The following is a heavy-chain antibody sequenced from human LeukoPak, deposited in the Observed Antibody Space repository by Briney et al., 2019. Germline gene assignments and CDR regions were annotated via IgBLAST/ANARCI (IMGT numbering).Heavy chain of an antibody. CDR2: ISGSGGST. D-gene: IGHD6-19*01. Sequence: GGSLRLSCAASGFTFSSYAMSWVRQAPGKGLEWVSAISGSGGSTYYADSVKGRFTISRDNSRNTLYLQMNSLRAEDTAVYYCAKNRYSSGWVDYWGQGTLVTVSS. J-gene: IGHJ4*02. CDR1: GFTFSSYA. V-gene: IGHV3-23*01. CDR3: AKNRYSSGWVDY.